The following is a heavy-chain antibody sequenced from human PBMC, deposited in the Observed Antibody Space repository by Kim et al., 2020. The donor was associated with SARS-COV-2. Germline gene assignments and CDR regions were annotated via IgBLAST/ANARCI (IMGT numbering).Heavy chain of an antibody. CDR3: ARHRTSSSWPQLDYYYYGMDV. Sequence: GESLKISCKGSGYSFTSYWISWVRQMPGKGLEWMGRIDPSDSYTNYSPSFQGHVTISADKSISTAYLQWSSLKASDTAMYYCARHRTSSSWPQLDYYYYGMDVWGQGTTVTVSS. CDR2: IDPSDSYT. CDR1: GYSFTSYW. V-gene: IGHV5-10-1*01. J-gene: IGHJ6*02. D-gene: IGHD6-13*01.